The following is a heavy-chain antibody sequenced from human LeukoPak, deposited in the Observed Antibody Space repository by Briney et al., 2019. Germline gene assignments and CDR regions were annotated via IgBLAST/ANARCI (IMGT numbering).Heavy chain of an antibody. CDR1: GFTFSSYA. Sequence: GGSLRLSCAASGFTFSSYAMSWVRQAPGEGLEWVSGVSGSGGSTYYADSVKGRFTISRDNSKNTLYLQMNSLRAEDTAVYYCAKDLDIVATITGNWGQGTLVTVSS. V-gene: IGHV3-23*01. D-gene: IGHD5-12*01. CDR3: AKDLDIVATITGN. J-gene: IGHJ4*02. CDR2: VSGSGGST.